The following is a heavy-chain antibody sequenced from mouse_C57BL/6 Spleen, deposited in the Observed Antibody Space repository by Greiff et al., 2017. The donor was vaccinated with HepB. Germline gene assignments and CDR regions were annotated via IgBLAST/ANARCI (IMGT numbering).Heavy chain of an antibody. D-gene: IGHD2-1*01. J-gene: IGHJ1*03. CDR3: ARNYGNYFDV. CDR1: GYTFTSYW. Sequence: QVQLKQPGAELVMPGASVKLSCKASGYTFTSYWMHWVKQRPGQGLEWIGEIDPSDSYTNYNQKFKGKSTLTVDKSSSTAYMQLSSLTSEDSAVYYCARNYGNYFDVWGTGTTVTVSS. CDR2: IDPSDSYT. V-gene: IGHV1-69*01.